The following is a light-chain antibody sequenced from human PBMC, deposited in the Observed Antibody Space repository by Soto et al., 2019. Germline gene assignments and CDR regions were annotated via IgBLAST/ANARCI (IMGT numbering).Light chain of an antibody. J-gene: IGKJ3*01. CDR1: QRVSARY. CDR3: QQYGRSPGLFT. V-gene: IGKV3-20*01. CDR2: GAS. Sequence: VVLTHAPCTLSLSPVYRATLSFMSIQRVSARYLAWYHQKPGQAPRLLIFGASDRATGIPDRFSGSGSGADFTLSITRLEPEDFAVYYCQQYGRSPGLFTFGPGTKVDIK.